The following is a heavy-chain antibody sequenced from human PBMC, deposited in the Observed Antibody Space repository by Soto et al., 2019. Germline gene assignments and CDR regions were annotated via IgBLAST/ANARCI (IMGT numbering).Heavy chain of an antibody. CDR2: IYYHGST. D-gene: IGHD6-19*01. Sequence: PSETLSLTCAVSGGSISSGGYSWSWIRQPPGKGLEWIGTIYYHGSTYYNPSLKSRVTISVDTSNNQLSLKLRSVTAADTAVYYCARHDGFSSGWIFDYWGHGTLVTVSS. V-gene: IGHV4-30-2*03. CDR3: ARHDGFSSGWIFDY. CDR1: GGSISSGGYS. J-gene: IGHJ4*01.